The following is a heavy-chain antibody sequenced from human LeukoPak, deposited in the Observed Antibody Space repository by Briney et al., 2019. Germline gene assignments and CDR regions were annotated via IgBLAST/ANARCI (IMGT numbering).Heavy chain of an antibody. CDR3: ARGHMVRGVIITGMDV. V-gene: IGHV1-69*04. D-gene: IGHD3-10*01. CDR2: IIPILGIA. CDR1: GGTFSSYA. J-gene: IGHJ6*02. Sequence: ASVKVSCKASGGTFSSYAISWVRQAPGQGLEWMGRIIPILGIANYAQKFQGRVTITADKSTSTAYMELRSLRSDDTAVYYCARGHMVRGVIITGMDVWGQGTTVTVSS.